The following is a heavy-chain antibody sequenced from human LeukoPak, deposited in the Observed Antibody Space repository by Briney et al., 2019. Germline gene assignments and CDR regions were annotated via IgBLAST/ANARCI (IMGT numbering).Heavy chain of an antibody. CDR3: ARGDVSPDLFDY. J-gene: IGHJ4*02. CDR1: GYTFTSYG. D-gene: IGHD1-14*01. V-gene: IGHV1-2*02. CDR2: INPNSGGT. Sequence: GASVKVSCKASGYTFTSYGISWVRQAPGQGLEWMGWINPNSGGTNYAQKFQGRVTMTRDTSISTAYMELSRLRSDDTAVYYCARGDVSPDLFDYWGQGTLVTVSS.